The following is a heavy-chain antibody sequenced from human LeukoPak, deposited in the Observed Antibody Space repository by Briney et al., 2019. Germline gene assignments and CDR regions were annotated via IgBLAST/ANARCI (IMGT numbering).Heavy chain of an antibody. CDR2: ISAYNDNT. V-gene: IGHV1-18*01. D-gene: IGHD3-22*01. CDR1: GYTFTSYG. CDR3: ARGNYYDSSGYYGFDY. Sequence: ASVKVSCKASGYTFTSYGISWVRQAPGQGLDWMGWISAYNDNTNYAQKLQGRVTMTTDTSTSTAYMELRSLRSDDTAVYYCARGNYYDSSGYYGFDYWGQGTLVTVSS. J-gene: IGHJ4*02.